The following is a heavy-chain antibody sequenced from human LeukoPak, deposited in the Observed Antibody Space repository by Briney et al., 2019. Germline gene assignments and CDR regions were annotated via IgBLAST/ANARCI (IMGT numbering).Heavy chain of an antibody. D-gene: IGHD5-12*01. CDR1: GYTFTSYS. Sequence: ASVKVSCKASGYTFTSYSINWVRQAPGQGLEWMGIINPSGGSTTYAQKFQGRVTMTRDTSTSTVYMELSSLRSEDTAVYYCARGEWLRHVPFDYWGQGTLVTVSS. J-gene: IGHJ4*02. CDR3: ARGEWLRHVPFDY. V-gene: IGHV1-46*01. CDR2: INPSGGST.